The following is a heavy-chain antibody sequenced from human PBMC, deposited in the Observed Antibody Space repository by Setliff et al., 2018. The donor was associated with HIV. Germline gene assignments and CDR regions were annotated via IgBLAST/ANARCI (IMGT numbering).Heavy chain of an antibody. CDR2: ISHSGTA. Sequence: PSETLSLTCTVSGGAISSNKWWSWVRQSPGKGLEWIGEISHSGTANYNASLKSRVTMSIDKSTDQFSLKMNSLRAEDTAVYYCARITYGDYPQEAFDIWGQGTMVTVSS. CDR1: GGAISSNKW. J-gene: IGHJ3*02. V-gene: IGHV4-4*02. CDR3: ARITYGDYPQEAFDI. D-gene: IGHD4-17*01.